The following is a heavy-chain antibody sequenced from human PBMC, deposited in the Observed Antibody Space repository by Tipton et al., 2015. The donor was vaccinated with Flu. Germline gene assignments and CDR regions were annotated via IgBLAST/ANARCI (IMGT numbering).Heavy chain of an antibody. Sequence: TLSLTCAVYGGSFSGYYWSWIRQPPGKGLEWMGEINHSGSTNYNPSLKSRVTISVDTSKNQFSLKLSFVTAADTAVYYCARVPRIGYSYGWGDYWGQGTLVTVSS. D-gene: IGHD5-18*01. CDR1: GGSFSGYY. CDR3: ARVPRIGYSYGWGDY. J-gene: IGHJ4*02. CDR2: INHSGST. V-gene: IGHV4-34*01.